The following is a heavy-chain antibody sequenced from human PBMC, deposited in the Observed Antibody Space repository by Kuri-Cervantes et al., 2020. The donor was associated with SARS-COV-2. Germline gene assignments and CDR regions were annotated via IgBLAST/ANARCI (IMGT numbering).Heavy chain of an antibody. D-gene: IGHD6-19*01. V-gene: IGHV1-2*02. CDR3: ARDGAVAGWEFDY. Sequence: SVTVSRKASGYAFTGYYMHWVRQAPGQGLEWMGWINPNSGGTNYAQKFQGRVTMTRDPSISTAYMELSRLRADDTAVDYWARDGAVAGWEFDYWGQGTLVTVSS. J-gene: IGHJ4*02. CDR2: INPNSGGT. CDR1: GYAFTGYY.